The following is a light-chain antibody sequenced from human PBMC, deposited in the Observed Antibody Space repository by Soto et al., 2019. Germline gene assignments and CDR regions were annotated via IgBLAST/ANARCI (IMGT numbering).Light chain of an antibody. Sequence: QSALTQPASVSGSPGQSITISCTGTSSDVGGYNYVSWYQQHPGKDPKLMIYEVSNRPSRVANRFSGSKSGNTASLTISGLQAEDEADYYCSSYTRSSTSYVFGPGTKLTVL. CDR1: SSDVGGYNY. J-gene: IGLJ1*01. CDR3: SSYTRSSTSYV. V-gene: IGLV2-14*01. CDR2: EVS.